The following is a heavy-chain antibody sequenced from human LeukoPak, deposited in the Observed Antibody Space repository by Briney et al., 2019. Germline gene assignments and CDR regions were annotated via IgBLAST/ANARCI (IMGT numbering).Heavy chain of an antibody. J-gene: IGHJ5*02. CDR2: TYYRSKWYN. Sequence: SQTLSLTCAISGDSVSSNSAAWNWIRQSPSRGLEWLGRTYYRSKWYNDYAVSAKSRVTINPDTSKNQFSLQLNSVTPEDTAVYYCARELTVTTLLGWFDPWGQGTLVTVSS. V-gene: IGHV6-1*01. D-gene: IGHD4-17*01. CDR1: GDSVSSNSAA. CDR3: ARELTVTTLLGWFDP.